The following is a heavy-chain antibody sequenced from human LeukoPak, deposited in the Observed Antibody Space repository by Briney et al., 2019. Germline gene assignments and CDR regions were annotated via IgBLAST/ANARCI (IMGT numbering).Heavy chain of an antibody. CDR3: ARATSSSWHYYYYYYMDV. D-gene: IGHD6-13*01. CDR2: IYTSGST. Sequence: PSETLSLTCTVSGGSISSYYWSWIRQPAGRGLEWIGRIYTSGSTNYTPSLKSRVTMSVDTSKNQFSLKLSSVTAADTAVYYCARATSSSWHYYYYYYMDVWGKGTTVT. CDR1: GGSISSYY. V-gene: IGHV4-4*07. J-gene: IGHJ6*03.